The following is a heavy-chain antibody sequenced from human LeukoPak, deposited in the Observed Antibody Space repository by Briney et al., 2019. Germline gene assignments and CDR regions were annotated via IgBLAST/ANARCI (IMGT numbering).Heavy chain of an antibody. CDR1: GFTFSTYG. Sequence: GGSLRLSCAASGFTFSTYGMHWVRQTPGKGLEGVAVIWYDGRNKYYADSVKGRFTISRDNSQNTLTLQMNSLTADDTAVYYCGRGGSYFDGSGPLIIDSWGQGTLVIVSS. CDR2: IWYDGRNK. V-gene: IGHV3-33*01. D-gene: IGHD1-26*01. CDR3: GRGGSYFDGSGPLIIDS. J-gene: IGHJ4*02.